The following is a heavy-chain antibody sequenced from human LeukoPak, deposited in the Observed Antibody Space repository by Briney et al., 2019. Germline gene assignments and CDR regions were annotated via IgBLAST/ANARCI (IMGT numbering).Heavy chain of an antibody. V-gene: IGHV3-53*01. CDR1: GFTFSSYE. J-gene: IGHJ4*02. CDR3: ARAERYYDILTGYKASYYFDY. CDR2: IYSGGNT. Sequence: PGGSLRLSCAASGFTFSSYEMTWVREAPGEGLEWVSIIYSGGNTYYADSVKGRFTISRDISKNMVYLQLNSLRAEDTAVYYCARAERYYDILTGYKASYYFDYWGQGTLVTVSS. D-gene: IGHD3-9*01.